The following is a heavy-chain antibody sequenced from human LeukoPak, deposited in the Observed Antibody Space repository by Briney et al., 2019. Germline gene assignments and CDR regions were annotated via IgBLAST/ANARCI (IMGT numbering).Heavy chain of an antibody. V-gene: IGHV4-59*01. CDR1: GGSISSYY. Sequence: LETLSLTCTVSGGSISSYYWSWIRQPPGKGLEWIGYIYYSGSTNYNPSLKSRVTISVDTSKNQFSLKLSSVTAADTAVYYCARAQYGDYEDYWGQGTLVTVSS. CDR2: IYYSGST. D-gene: IGHD4-17*01. CDR3: ARAQYGDYEDY. J-gene: IGHJ4*02.